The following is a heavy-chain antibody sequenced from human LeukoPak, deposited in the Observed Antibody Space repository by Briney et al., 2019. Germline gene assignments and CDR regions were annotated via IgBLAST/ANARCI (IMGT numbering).Heavy chain of an antibody. CDR2: INPNSGGT. D-gene: IGHD3-10*01. Sequence: ASVKVSCKASGHTFIAYYMNWVRQAPGQGLEWMGWINPNSGGTNYAQKFQGRVTMTRDTSISTAYMELTTLRSDDTAVYYCARNKGASGTNYDAFDIWGQGTMVTVSS. CDR3: ARNKGASGTNYDAFDI. J-gene: IGHJ3*02. V-gene: IGHV1-2*02. CDR1: GHTFIAYY.